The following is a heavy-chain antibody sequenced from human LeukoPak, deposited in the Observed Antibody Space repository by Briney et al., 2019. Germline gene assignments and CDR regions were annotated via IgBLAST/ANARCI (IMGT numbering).Heavy chain of an antibody. CDR1: GGSFSGYY. J-gene: IGHJ2*01. CDR3: ARSNYGRTYWYFDL. V-gene: IGHV4-34*01. Sequence: SETLSLTCAVYGGSFSGYYSSWIRQPPGKGLEWIGEINHSGSTNYNPSLKSRVTISVDTSKNQFSLKLSSVTAADTAVYYCARSNYGRTYWYFDLWGRGTLVTVSS. D-gene: IGHD4-17*01. CDR2: INHSGST.